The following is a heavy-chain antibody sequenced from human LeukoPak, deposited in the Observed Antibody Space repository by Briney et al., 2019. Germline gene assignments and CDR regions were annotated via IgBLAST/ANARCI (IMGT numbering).Heavy chain of an antibody. V-gene: IGHV4-30-2*01. CDR2: IFQSWST. Sequence: PSQTLSLTCAVSGGSISSGDYSWSWIRQPRGKGLEWIGYIFQSWSTYYNPSLKSRVTISVDRSKNQFSLKLSSVTAADTAVYYCARVGSDWNDVRYNWFDPWGQGTLVTVSS. CDR1: GGSISSGDYS. J-gene: IGHJ5*02. CDR3: ARVGSDWNDVRYNWFDP. D-gene: IGHD1-1*01.